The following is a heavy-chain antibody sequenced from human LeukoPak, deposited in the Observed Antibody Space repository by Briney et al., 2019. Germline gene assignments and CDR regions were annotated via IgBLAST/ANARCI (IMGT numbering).Heavy chain of an antibody. D-gene: IGHD6-13*01. Sequence: GGSLRLSCAASGFTVSSNYMSWVRQAPGRGLEWVSVIYSGGSTYYADSVKGRFTISRDNSKNTLYLQMNSLRAEDTAVYYCARARAAAGTVSPYYFDYWGQGTLVTVSS. J-gene: IGHJ4*02. V-gene: IGHV3-66*01. CDR2: IYSGGST. CDR3: ARARAAAGTVSPYYFDY. CDR1: GFTVSSNY.